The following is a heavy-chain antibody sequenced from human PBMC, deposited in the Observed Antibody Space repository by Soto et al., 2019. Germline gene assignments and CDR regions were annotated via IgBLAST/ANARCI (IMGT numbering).Heavy chain of an antibody. V-gene: IGHV1-2*04. D-gene: IGHD3-10*01. CDR3: ARGGHHGCGETNAFDI. J-gene: IGHJ3*02. Sequence: AAVKVSCKASGYTFTGYYMHWVRQAPGQGLEWMGWINPNSGGTNYAQKFQGWVTMTRDTSISTAYMELSRLRSDDTAVYYCARGGHHGCGETNAFDIWGQGTMVTVS. CDR2: INPNSGGT. CDR1: GYTFTGYY.